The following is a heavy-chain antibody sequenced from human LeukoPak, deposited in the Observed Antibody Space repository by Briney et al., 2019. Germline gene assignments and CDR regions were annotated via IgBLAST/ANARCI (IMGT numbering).Heavy chain of an antibody. CDR2: IYYTGST. CDR1: GGSITNSY. D-gene: IGHD1-26*01. CDR3: ARHVAVGETA. V-gene: IGHV4-59*08. Sequence: PSETLSLTCSVSGGSITNSYWSWIRQPPVKGLEWIGYIYYTGSTTYNPSYKSRVTISVDTSKNQVSLQLSSVTAADTAVYYCARHVAVGETAWGQGTLVTVYS. J-gene: IGHJ5*02.